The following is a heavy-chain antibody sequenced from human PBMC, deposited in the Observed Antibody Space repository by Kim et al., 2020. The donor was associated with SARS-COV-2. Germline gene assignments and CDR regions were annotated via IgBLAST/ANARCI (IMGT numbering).Heavy chain of an antibody. Sequence: GGSLRLSCAASGFTFSSYEMNWVRQAPGKGLEWVSYISSSGSTIYYADSVKGRFTISRDNAKNSLYLQMNSLRAEDTAVYYCARFRQFYDFWSGYYAGAYYYGMDVWGQGTTVTVSS. D-gene: IGHD3-3*01. V-gene: IGHV3-48*03. J-gene: IGHJ6*02. CDR3: ARFRQFYDFWSGYYAGAYYYGMDV. CDR2: ISSSGSTI. CDR1: GFTFSSYE.